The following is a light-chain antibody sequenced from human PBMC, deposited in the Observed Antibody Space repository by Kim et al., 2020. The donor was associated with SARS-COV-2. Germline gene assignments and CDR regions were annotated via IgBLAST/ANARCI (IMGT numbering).Light chain of an antibody. Sequence: SASVGDRVTITCQASQDISNYLNWYQQKPGKAPKLLIYDASNLETGVPSRFSGSGSGTDFTFTISSLQPEDFATYYCQQANSFPYTFGQGTKLEIK. CDR2: DAS. CDR3: QQANSFPYT. V-gene: IGKV1-33*01. J-gene: IGKJ2*01. CDR1: QDISNY.